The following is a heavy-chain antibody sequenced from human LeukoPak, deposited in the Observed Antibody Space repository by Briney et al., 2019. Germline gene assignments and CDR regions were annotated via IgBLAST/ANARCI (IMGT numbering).Heavy chain of an antibody. D-gene: IGHD1-14*01. V-gene: IGHV3-30*02. Sequence: RTGGSLRLSCAASGFTFNTYGIHWVRQAPGKGLEWVAFIRYDGTNKYYADSVKGRFTISRDNSKNTLYLQMNSLRAEDTAVYYCVRDFPKTWTTEITPDIWGQGTMVTVSS. J-gene: IGHJ3*02. CDR3: VRDFPKTWTTEITPDI. CDR1: GFTFNTYG. CDR2: IRYDGTNK.